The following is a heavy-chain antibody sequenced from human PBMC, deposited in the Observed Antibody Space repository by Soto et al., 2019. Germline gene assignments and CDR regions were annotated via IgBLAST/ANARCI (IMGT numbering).Heavy chain of an antibody. CDR2: INADGSRT. J-gene: IGHJ4*02. D-gene: IGHD5-12*01. Sequence: EVQLEESGGGLVQPGGSLRLSCSASGLALSRSWVHWVRQAPGKGLVWISRINADGSRTSNADSVSGRFSISRDNAKNMVYLQMNSLRAEDTAVYYCARGYMGNGHFDYWCQGTLVTVSS. CDR1: GLALSRSW. CDR3: ARGYMGNGHFDY. V-gene: IGHV3-74*01.